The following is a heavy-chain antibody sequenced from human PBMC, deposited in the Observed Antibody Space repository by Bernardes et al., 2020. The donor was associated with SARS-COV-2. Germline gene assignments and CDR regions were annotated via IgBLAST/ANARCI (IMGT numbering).Heavy chain of an antibody. J-gene: IGHJ3*01. D-gene: IGHD1-26*01. V-gene: IGHV3-33*01. Sequence: GGSLSLSCAASGFTFSSYGMHWVRQAPGKGLPWVANIWYDGHNEHYAESVRGRFTISKDSSKSTLYLQMNSLRAEDTAVYYCARVVSKWGATDSDAFDVWGQGTMVTV. CDR3: ARVVSKWGATDSDAFDV. CDR2: IWYDGHNE. CDR1: GFTFSSYG.